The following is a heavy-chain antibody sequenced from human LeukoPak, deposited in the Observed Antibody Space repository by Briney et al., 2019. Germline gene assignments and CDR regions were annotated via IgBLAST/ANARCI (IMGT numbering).Heavy chain of an antibody. CDR1: GGTFSSYA. D-gene: IGHD6-19*01. J-gene: IGHJ6*04. CDR2: IIPIFGTA. Sequence: AVKVSCKASGGTFSSYAISWVRQAPGQGLEWMGGIIPIFGTANYAQKFQGRVTITADESTSTAYMELSSLRSEDTAVYYCARAPSGIAVSYYYYGMDVWGKGTTVTVSS. CDR3: ARAPSGIAVSYYYYGMDV. V-gene: IGHV1-69*13.